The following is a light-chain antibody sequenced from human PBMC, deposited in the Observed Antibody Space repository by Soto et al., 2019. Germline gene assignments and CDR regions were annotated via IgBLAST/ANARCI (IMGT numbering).Light chain of an antibody. Sequence: EIVLTQSPGTLSLSPGERATLSCRASQSPSNINLAWYQQKAGQAPRLLIHGVSSRATGIPDRFIGSGSETDFTLTITKVAPEDFAVYYCHHDLSSLWTFGQGTKVEIK. J-gene: IGKJ1*01. V-gene: IGKV3-20*01. CDR2: GVS. CDR1: QSPSNIN. CDR3: HHDLSSLWT.